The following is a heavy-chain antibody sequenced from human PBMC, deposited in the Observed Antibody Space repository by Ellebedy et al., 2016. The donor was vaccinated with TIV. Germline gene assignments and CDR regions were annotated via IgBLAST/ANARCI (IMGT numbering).Heavy chain of an antibody. CDR1: GFTFSRYN. CDR3: ARDFSSSSPY. D-gene: IGHD6-6*01. J-gene: IGHJ4*02. V-gene: IGHV3-21*01. CDR2: ISSSSSYI. Sequence: GGSLRLXCAASGFTFSRYNMNWVRQAPGKGLEWVSSISSSSSYIYYADSVKGRFTISRDNAKNSLYLQMNSLRAEDTAVYYCARDFSSSSPYWGQGTLVTVSS.